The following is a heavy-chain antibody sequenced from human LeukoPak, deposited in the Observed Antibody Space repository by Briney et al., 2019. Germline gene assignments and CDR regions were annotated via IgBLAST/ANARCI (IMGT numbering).Heavy chain of an antibody. Sequence: GGSLRLSCAASGFTVSSNYMSWVRQAPGKWLEWVSVIYSGGSTYYADSVKGRFTISRDNSKDTLYLQMNSLRAEDTAVYYCASLGKVLDYYDSSGYYSDMCDYWGQGTLVTVSS. CDR3: ASLGKVLDYYDSSGYYSDMCDY. CDR2: IYSGGST. D-gene: IGHD3-22*01. CDR1: GFTVSSNY. V-gene: IGHV3-53*01. J-gene: IGHJ4*02.